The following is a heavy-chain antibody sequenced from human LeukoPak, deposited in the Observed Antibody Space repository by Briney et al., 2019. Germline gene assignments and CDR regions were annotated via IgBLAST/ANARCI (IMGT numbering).Heavy chain of an antibody. CDR2: IYHSGST. Sequence: SETLSLTCAVSGYSISSGYYWGWTRQPPGKGLEWIGSIYHSGSTYYNPSLKSRVTISVDTSKNQFSLKLSSVTAADTAVYYCARCRSGSLWDAFDIWGQGTMVTVSS. CDR1: GYSISSGYY. V-gene: IGHV4-38-2*01. J-gene: IGHJ3*02. CDR3: ARCRSGSLWDAFDI. D-gene: IGHD2-21*01.